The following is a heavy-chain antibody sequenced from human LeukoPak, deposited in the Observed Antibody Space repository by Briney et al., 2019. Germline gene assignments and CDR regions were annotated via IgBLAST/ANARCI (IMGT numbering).Heavy chain of an antibody. V-gene: IGHV1-2*02. D-gene: IGHD3-3*01. CDR3: ARVYDFYYYMDV. CDR1: GYTFTGYY. Sequence: ASVTVSCKASGYTFTGYYIHWVRQAPGQGLEWMGWSNPNTGGTNYAEKFQGRVTMTRDTSISTAYMELSSLRSDDTAVYYCARVYDFYYYMDVWGKGTTVTVSS. J-gene: IGHJ6*03. CDR2: SNPNTGGT.